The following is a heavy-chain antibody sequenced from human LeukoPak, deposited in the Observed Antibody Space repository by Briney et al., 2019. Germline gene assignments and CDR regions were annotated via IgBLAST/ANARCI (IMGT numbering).Heavy chain of an antibody. CDR1: GYTFTSYG. V-gene: IGHV1-8*01. Sequence: EASVKVSCKASGYTFTSYGINWVRQATGQGLEWMGWMNPNSGNTGYAQKFQGRVTMTRNTSISTAYMELSSLRSEDTAVYYCARVRTGQAYYDFWSGYYFFDYWGQGTLVTVSS. CDR3: ARVRTGQAYYDFWSGYYFFDY. CDR2: MNPNSGNT. D-gene: IGHD3-3*01. J-gene: IGHJ4*02.